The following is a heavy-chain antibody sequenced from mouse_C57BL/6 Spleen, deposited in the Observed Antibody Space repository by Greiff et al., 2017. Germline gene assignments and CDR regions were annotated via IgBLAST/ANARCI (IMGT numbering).Heavy chain of an antibody. Sequence: QVQLKESGAELVRPGTSVKLSCKASGYTFTSYWMHWVKQRPGQGLEWIGVIDPSDSYTNYNQKFKGKATLTVDTSSSTAYMQLSSLTSEDSAVYYCASIYYDYEIAYWGQGTLVTVSA. CDR2: IDPSDSYT. V-gene: IGHV1-59*01. CDR3: ASIYYDYEIAY. D-gene: IGHD2-4*01. J-gene: IGHJ3*01. CDR1: GYTFTSYW.